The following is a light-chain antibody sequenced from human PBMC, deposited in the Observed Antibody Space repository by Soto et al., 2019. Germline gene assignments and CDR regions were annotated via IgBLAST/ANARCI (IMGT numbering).Light chain of an antibody. CDR2: GAS. Sequence: EIVLTQSPGTLSLSPGERATLSFKASQSVTSNHLVWYQQMPGQAPRLLIGGASRRATGVPDRFTGSGSGTDFYLTIDRLEPEDAAMYYCQQYATSPRTFGGGTKVDIK. CDR3: QQYATSPRT. J-gene: IGKJ4*01. CDR1: QSVTSNH. V-gene: IGKV3-20*01.